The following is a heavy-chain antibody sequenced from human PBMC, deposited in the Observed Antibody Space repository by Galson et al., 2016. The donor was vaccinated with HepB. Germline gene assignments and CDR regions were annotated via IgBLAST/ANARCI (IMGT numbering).Heavy chain of an antibody. CDR2: IYSGGTT. J-gene: IGHJ4*02. V-gene: IGHV3-66*02. CDR1: GFTVSSNY. Sequence: SLRLSCAASGFTVSSNYMSWVRQAPGKGLEWVSVIYSGGTTYYADSVKGRFTISRDNSKNTLFLQMNTLRPGDTAVYYCARGVYGDHGWFDYWGQGTLVTVSS. CDR3: ARGVYGDHGWFDY. D-gene: IGHD4-17*01.